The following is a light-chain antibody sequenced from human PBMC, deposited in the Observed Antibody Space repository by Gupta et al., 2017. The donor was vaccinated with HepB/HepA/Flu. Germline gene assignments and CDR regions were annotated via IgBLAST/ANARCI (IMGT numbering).Light chain of an antibody. CDR1: SSDIGAYDA. V-gene: IGLV2-14*03. CDR3: SSFTSGYTLVV. CDR2: GVS. J-gene: IGLJ3*02. Sequence: QSALTQPASVSGSPGQSITISCTGSSSDIGAYDAVSWYQQYPGKAPKLLISGVSNRPSGVSYRFSGSKYGNTASLTISGLQPEDEGDYYCSSFTSGYTLVVFGGGTKLTVL.